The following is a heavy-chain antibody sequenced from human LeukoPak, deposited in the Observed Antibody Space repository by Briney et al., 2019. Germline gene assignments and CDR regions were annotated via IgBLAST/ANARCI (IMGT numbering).Heavy chain of an antibody. D-gene: IGHD6-19*01. CDR1: GGTFSSYT. Sequence: ASVKVSCKASGGTFSSYTINWVRQAPGQGLEWLGKIIPLLGVPTYAQRFQERVTITADKSTSTAYMELSSLRSDDTAVYYCARGSSTFDYWGQGTLVTVSS. CDR2: IIPLLGVP. J-gene: IGHJ4*02. CDR3: ARGSSTFDY. V-gene: IGHV1-69*02.